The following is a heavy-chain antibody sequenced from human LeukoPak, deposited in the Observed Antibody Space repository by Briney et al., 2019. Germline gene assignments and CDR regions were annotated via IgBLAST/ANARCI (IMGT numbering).Heavy chain of an antibody. CDR2: ISNDGVDK. V-gene: IGHV3-11*04. CDR1: RFSFSDY. Sequence: GGSLRLSCVGSRFSFSDYMSWIRQAPGKGLEWVSYISNDGVDKYYVDSVRGRFTVSRDNAKKSMYLQMSGLRADDTAVYYCARRDWISGAVRAVDIWGQGTMVTVSS. J-gene: IGHJ3*02. D-gene: IGHD3-3*01. CDR3: ARRDWISGAVRAVDI.